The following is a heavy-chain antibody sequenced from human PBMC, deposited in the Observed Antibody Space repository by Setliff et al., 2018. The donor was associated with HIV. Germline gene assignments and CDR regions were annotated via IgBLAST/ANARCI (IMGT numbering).Heavy chain of an antibody. CDR1: GFTFSNYA. D-gene: IGHD2-15*01. Sequence: GGSLRLSCAASGFTFSNYAMSWVRQAPGEGLEWVSAILSTGERTFYADSVKGRFTISRDNAKNSLYLQMHSLRAEDTAIYYCAKMTPSYYFYMDAWGNGTTVTVSS. CDR3: AKMTPSYYFYMDA. J-gene: IGHJ6*03. V-gene: IGHV3-23*01. CDR2: ILSTGERT.